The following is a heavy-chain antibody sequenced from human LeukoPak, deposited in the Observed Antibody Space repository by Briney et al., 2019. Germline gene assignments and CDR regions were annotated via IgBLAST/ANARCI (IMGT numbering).Heavy chain of an antibody. Sequence: SETLSLTCAVYGGSFSGYYWSWIRQPPGKGLEWIGEINHSGSTNYNPSLESRVTISVDTSKNQISLKVRSMTAADTAVYYCARGFRGTCFDYWGQGNLVTVSS. CDR1: GGSFSGYY. CDR3: ARGFRGTCFDY. J-gene: IGHJ4*02. V-gene: IGHV4-34*01. CDR2: INHSGST.